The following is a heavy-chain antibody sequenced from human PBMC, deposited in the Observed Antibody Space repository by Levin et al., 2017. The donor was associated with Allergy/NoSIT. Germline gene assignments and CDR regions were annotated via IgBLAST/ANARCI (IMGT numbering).Heavy chain of an antibody. D-gene: IGHD2-15*01. CDR3: AKTKVVIAGTPYYFYGMDV. Sequence: LSLTCAASGFTFSSSAMSWVRQAPGKGLEWVSTISGSGDNTFYADPVKGRFTISRDNSKNTLSLQMNSLRVEDTAVYYCAKTKVVIAGTPYYFYGMDVWGRGTTVTVSS. CDR2: ISGSGDNT. CDR1: GFTFSSSA. V-gene: IGHV3-23*01. J-gene: IGHJ6*02.